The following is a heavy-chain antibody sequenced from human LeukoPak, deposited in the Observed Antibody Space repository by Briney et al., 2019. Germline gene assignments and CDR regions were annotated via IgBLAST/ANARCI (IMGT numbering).Heavy chain of an antibody. CDR1: GFTFSSYE. CDR3: AELGITMIGGV. CDR2: ISSSGSTI. J-gene: IGHJ6*04. V-gene: IGHV3-48*03. D-gene: IGHD3-10*02. Sequence: GGSLRLSCAASGFTFSSYEMNWVRQTPGKGLEGVSYISSSGSTIYYADSVKGRFTISRDNAKNSLYLQMNSLRAEDTAVYYCAELGITMIGGVWGKGTTVTISS.